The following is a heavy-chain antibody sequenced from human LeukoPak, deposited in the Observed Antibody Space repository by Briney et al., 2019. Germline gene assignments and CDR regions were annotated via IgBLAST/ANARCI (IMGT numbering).Heavy chain of an antibody. J-gene: IGHJ4*02. CDR2: ISGSGGST. CDR3: AKTYDILTGYYHFDY. Sequence: GGSLRLSCAASGFTFSSYWMHWVRQAPGKGLVWVSAISGSGGSTYYADSVKGRFTISRDNSKNTLYLQMNSLRAEDTAVYYCAKTYDILTGYYHFDYWGQGTLVTVSS. D-gene: IGHD3-9*01. V-gene: IGHV3-23*01. CDR1: GFTFSSYW.